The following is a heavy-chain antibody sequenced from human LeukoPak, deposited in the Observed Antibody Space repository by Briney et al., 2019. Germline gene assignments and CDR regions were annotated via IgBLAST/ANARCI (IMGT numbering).Heavy chain of an antibody. CDR3: ARTQGEDYYYGSGSYLAYYFDY. CDR2: ISSSSDYI. CDR1: AFTFSTYS. Sequence: GGSLRLSCAASAFTFSTYSMNWVRQAPGKGLEWVSSISSSSDYIYYADSVKGRFTISRDNSKNTLYLQMNSLRAEDTAVYYCARTQGEDYYYGSGSYLAYYFDYWGQGTLVTVSS. V-gene: IGHV3-21*01. D-gene: IGHD3-10*01. J-gene: IGHJ4*02.